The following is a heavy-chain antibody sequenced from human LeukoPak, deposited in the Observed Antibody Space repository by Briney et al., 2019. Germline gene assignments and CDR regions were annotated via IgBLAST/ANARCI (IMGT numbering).Heavy chain of an antibody. Sequence: GGSLRLSCAASGFTFSSYSMNWVRQAPGKGLGWVAVISYDGSNKYYADSVKGRFTISRDNSKNTLYLQMNSLRAEDTAVYYCATYSGYTHAGYYFDYWGQGTLVTVSS. J-gene: IGHJ4*02. D-gene: IGHD5-12*01. V-gene: IGHV3-30*03. CDR1: GFTFSSYS. CDR2: ISYDGSNK. CDR3: ATYSGYTHAGYYFDY.